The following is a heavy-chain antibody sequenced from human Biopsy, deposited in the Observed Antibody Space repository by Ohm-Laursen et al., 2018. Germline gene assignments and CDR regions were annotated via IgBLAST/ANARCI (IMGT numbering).Heavy chain of an antibody. Sequence: PSQTLSLTCTVSGASVNTSGYFWAWIRPRPGMGLEWIGYFSYNERTHYNPSLTSRLAISFDTSNNRISLQLRSVSVADTAVYYYVREPKTGTAEAWYFDLWGRGSPVTVPS. V-gene: IGHV4-31*03. CDR2: FSYNERT. CDR1: GASVNTSGYF. J-gene: IGHJ2*01. D-gene: IGHD3-9*01. CDR3: VREPKTGTAEAWYFDL.